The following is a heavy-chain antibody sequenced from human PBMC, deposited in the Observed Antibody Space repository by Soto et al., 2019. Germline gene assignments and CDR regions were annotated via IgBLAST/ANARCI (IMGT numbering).Heavy chain of an antibody. J-gene: IGHJ5*02. D-gene: IGHD2-21*01. V-gene: IGHV5-51*01. CDR1: GYSFTTYW. CDR3: AVSNAIPYNLFDP. Sequence: GESLKISCKGSGYSFTTYWIGWVRQTPGKGLEWIGIIHPDDSDTTYNPSFQGQVTISADKSITTAYLQWSSLKASDTAIYYCAVSNAIPYNLFDPSGQVTLVTVSS. CDR2: IHPDDSDT.